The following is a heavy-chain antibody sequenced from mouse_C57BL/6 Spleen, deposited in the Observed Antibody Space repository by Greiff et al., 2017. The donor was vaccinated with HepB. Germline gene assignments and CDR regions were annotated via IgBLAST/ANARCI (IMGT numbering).Heavy chain of an antibody. J-gene: IGHJ3*01. Sequence: QVQLQQPGAELVRPGSSVKLSCKASGYTFTSYWMDWVKQRPGQGLEWIGNIYPSDSETHYNQKFKDKATLTVDKSSSTAYMQLSSLTSEDSAVYYCARRAYDYDGVAYWGQGTLVTVSA. D-gene: IGHD2-4*01. CDR2: IYPSDSET. CDR1: GYTFTSYW. V-gene: IGHV1-61*01. CDR3: ARRAYDYDGVAY.